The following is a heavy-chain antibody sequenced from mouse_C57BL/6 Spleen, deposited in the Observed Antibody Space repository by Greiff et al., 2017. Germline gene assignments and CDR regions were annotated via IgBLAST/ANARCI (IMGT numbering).Heavy chain of an antibody. CDR1: GYSFTGYY. CDR3: ARMPFYDGYYAGYAMDY. D-gene: IGHD2-3*01. CDR2: IYPYNGVS. V-gene: IGHV1-31*01. Sequence: VQLKQSGPELVKPGASVKISCKASGYSFTGYYMHWVKQSHGNILDWIGYIYPYNGVSSYNQKFKGKATLTVDKSSSTAYMELRSLTSEDSAVYYWARMPFYDGYYAGYAMDYWGQGTSVTVSS. J-gene: IGHJ4*01.